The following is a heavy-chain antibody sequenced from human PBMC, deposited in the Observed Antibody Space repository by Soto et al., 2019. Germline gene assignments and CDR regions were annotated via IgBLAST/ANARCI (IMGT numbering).Heavy chain of an antibody. V-gene: IGHV4-30-4*01. J-gene: IGHJ5*02. CDR3: ARARQYYDCELDP. CDR1: GGSISSGDYY. D-gene: IGHD3-22*01. CDR2: IYYSGST. Sequence: SETLSLTCTVSGGSISSGDYYWSWIRQPPGKGLEWIGYIYYSGSTYYNPSLKSRVTISVDTSKNQFSLKLTSVTAADTAMYYGARARQYYDCELDPWGQGTLVTVSS.